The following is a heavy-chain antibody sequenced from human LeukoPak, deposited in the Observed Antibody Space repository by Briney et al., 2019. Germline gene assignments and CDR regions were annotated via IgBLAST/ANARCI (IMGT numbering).Heavy chain of an antibody. J-gene: IGHJ4*02. CDR2: IDYSGST. V-gene: IGHV4-59*08. CDR3: ATGRYYDNVWGSYRPSFDL. CDR1: GGFINGYY. D-gene: IGHD3-16*02. Sequence: SETLSLTCTVSGGFINGYYWSWIRQPPGKGLEWIGYIDYSGSTNYNPSLKSRVTISIDTSKNQFSLKLSSVTAADTAVYYCATGRYYDNVWGSYRPSFDLWGQGTLATVSS.